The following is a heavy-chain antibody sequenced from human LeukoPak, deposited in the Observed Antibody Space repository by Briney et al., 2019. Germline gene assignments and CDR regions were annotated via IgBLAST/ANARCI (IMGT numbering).Heavy chain of an antibody. CDR3: VREALFYGSGSGYYLDV. V-gene: IGHV3-30*04. J-gene: IGHJ6*03. CDR2: FLSDGSTQ. D-gene: IGHD3-10*01. CDR1: GFAFSIYA. Sequence: GGSLRLSCAASGFAFSIYAMHWVRQTPGKGLEWVAVFLSDGSTQLYADSGKGRFTISRDNSKNTLHLQMNSLRVEDTAIYYCVREALFYGSGSGYYLDVWGKGTTVSVSS.